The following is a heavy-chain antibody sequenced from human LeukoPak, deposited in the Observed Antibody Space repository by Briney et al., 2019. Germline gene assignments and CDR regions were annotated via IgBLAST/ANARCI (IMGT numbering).Heavy chain of an antibody. CDR1: GYTITSYY. J-gene: IGHJ4*02. Sequence: GASVKVSCKASGYTITSYYMHWVRQAPGQGLEWMGIINPSGGSTSYAQKLQGRVTMTTDTSTSTAYMELRSLRSDDTAVYYCARVPRDYYDYWGQGTLVTVSS. CDR3: ARVPRDYYDY. V-gene: IGHV1-46*01. CDR2: INPSGGST.